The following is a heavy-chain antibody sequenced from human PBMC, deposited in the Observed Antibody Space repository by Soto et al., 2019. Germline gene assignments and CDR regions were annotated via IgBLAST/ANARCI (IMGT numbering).Heavy chain of an antibody. J-gene: IGHJ6*02. CDR3: ARPIRDSSSWLRYYYGMDV. CDR1: GGTFSSYA. V-gene: IGHV1-69*13. CDR2: IIPIFGTA. D-gene: IGHD6-13*01. Sequence: SVKVSCKASGGTFSSYAISWVRQAPGQGLEWMGGIIPIFGTANYAQKFQGRVTITADESTSTAYMELSSLRSEDTAVYYCARPIRDSSSWLRYYYGMDVWGQGTTVTVSS.